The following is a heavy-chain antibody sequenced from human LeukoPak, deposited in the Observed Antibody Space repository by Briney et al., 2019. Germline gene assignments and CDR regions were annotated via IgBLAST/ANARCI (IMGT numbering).Heavy chain of an antibody. J-gene: IGHJ4*02. CDR3: ARHDGSYYTYNFDY. D-gene: IGHD3-22*01. CDR1: GGSIRSSSYY. V-gene: IGHV4-39*01. CDR2: VYYSGST. Sequence: PSETLSLTCTVSGGSIRSSSYYWGWIRQPPGKGLEWIGSVYYSGSTNYGPSLRSRVTIAVDTSKNQFSLKLSSVTATDTAVYYCARHDGSYYTYNFDYWGQGTLVTVSS.